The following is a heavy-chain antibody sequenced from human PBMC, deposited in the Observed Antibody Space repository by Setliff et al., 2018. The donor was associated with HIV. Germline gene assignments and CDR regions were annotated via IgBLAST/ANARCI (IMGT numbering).Heavy chain of an antibody. J-gene: IGHJ4*01. Sequence: SETLSLTCTVSGDSINSGNYYWSWIRQSPGKGLEWIASIYYSGTTFYNPSLKSRATLSVDTPRNQLSLKLSSVTAADTAVYYCVRSGYYWNTSPSFWGHGTLVTVSS. CDR2: IYYSGTT. CDR3: VRSGYYWNTSPSF. V-gene: IGHV4-39*01. D-gene: IGHD1-1*01. CDR1: GDSINSGNYY.